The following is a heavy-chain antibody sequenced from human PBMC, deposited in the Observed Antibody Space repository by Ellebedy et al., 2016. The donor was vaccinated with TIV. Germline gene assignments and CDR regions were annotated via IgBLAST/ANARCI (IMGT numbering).Heavy chain of an antibody. D-gene: IGHD2-2*01. CDR1: GFTFNNYW. Sequence: GESLKISCAVSGFTFNNYWMTWVRQAPGKGLEWVAQIKEDGSVEAYIDSVKGRFSISRDNAKKSLYLQMNNLRAEDTAVYYCAGPAAIGTKAFDYWGQGTLVTVSS. CDR2: IKEDGSVE. J-gene: IGHJ4*02. V-gene: IGHV3-7*01. CDR3: AGPAAIGTKAFDY.